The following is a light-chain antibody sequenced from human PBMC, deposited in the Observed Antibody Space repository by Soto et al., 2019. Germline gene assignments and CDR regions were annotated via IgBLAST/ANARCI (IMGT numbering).Light chain of an antibody. Sequence: EIVLTQSPGSLSLPPGERATLSCRASQRVSSSFLAWYQQKPGQAPRLLIYGASSRAIGIPDRFSGSGSGTDFTLTISRLEPEDFAVYYCQQYGNSPMYTFGQGTKLEIK. J-gene: IGKJ2*01. CDR3: QQYGNSPMYT. V-gene: IGKV3-20*01. CDR2: GAS. CDR1: QRVSSSF.